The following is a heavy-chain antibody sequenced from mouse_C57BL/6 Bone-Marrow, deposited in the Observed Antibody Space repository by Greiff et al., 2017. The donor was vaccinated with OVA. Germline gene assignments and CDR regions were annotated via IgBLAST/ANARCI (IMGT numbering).Heavy chain of an antibody. J-gene: IGHJ2*01. CDR1: GYTFTSYW. V-gene: IGHV1-69*01. CDR2: IDPSDSYT. D-gene: IGHD2-3*01. CDR3: ARGEIYNGYYSDS. Sequence: QVQLQQPGAELVMPGASVKLSCKASGYTFTSYWMHWVKQRPGQGLEWIGEIDPSDSYTNYNQKFKGKSTLTVDKSSSTAYMQLSSLTSEDSAVYYCARGEIYNGYYSDSTGEGTTLTVSS.